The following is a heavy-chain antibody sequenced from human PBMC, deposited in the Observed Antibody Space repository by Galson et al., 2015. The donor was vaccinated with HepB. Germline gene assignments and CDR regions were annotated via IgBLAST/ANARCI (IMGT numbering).Heavy chain of an antibody. CDR1: GFTFSSYT. CDR2: ISTTGTTI. D-gene: IGHD5-18*01. V-gene: IGHV3-48*02. Sequence: SLRLSCAAPGFTFSSYTMNWVRQAPGQELEWLAYISTTGTTIYYVDSVKGRFTISRDNAENSLYLQMNSLRDEDTAVYYCVRVAVDTTIFRGYWYFDLWGRGTLVTVSS. J-gene: IGHJ2*01. CDR3: VRVAVDTTIFRGYWYFDL.